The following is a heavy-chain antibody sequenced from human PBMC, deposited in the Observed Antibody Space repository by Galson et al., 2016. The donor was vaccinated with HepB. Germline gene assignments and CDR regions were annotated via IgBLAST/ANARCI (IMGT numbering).Heavy chain of an antibody. V-gene: IGHV3-33*01. Sequence: SCAASGFPFSTYGMHWVRQAPGKGLEWVAVIWYDGSNQYYADSVKGRFTISRDISKNTLYLQMNSLRAEDTALYHCARDAFPDDACDIWGQGTMVTVSS. CDR1: GFPFSTYG. CDR3: ARDAFPDDACDI. D-gene: IGHD3-16*01. CDR2: IWYDGSNQ. J-gene: IGHJ3*02.